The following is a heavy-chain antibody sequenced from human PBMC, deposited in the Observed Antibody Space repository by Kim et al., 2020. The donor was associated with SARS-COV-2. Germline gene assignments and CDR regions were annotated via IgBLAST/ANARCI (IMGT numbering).Heavy chain of an antibody. V-gene: IGHV3-30*04. Sequence: GGSLRLSCAASGFTFSSYAMHWVRQAPGKGLEWVAVISYDGSNKYYADSVKGRFTISRDNSKNTLYLQMNSLRAEETAVYYCARDRRGYYYGSGSYSAYYYYYGMDVWGQGTTVTVSS. CDR3: ARDRRGYYYGSGSYSAYYYYYGMDV. CDR1: GFTFSSYA. CDR2: ISYDGSNK. J-gene: IGHJ6*02. D-gene: IGHD3-10*01.